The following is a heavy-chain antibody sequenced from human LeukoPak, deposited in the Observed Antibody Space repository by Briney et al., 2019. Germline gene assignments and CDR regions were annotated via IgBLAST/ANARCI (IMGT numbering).Heavy chain of an antibody. V-gene: IGHV5-51*01. J-gene: IGHJ5*02. CDR1: GYSFSTYW. D-gene: IGHD6-13*01. CDR3: ARNGAAGTPNRFFNWFDP. Sequence: GESLKISCKGSGYSFSTYWIGWVRQMPGKGLEWMGLIYPGNSDTRHSPSFQGQVTFSADKSIDTAYLQWNSLQASDTAIYYCARNGAAGTPNRFFNWFDPWGQGTLVTVSS. CDR2: IYPGNSDT.